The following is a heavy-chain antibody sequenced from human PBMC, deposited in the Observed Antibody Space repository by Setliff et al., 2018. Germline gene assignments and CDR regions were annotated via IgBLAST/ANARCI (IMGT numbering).Heavy chain of an antibody. V-gene: IGHV4-39*01. D-gene: IGHD6-19*01. J-gene: IGHJ4*02. Sequence: SEALSLTCTVSGGSISSSSYYWGWIRQPPGKGLEWIGSIYYSGSTYYNPSLKSRVTISVDTSKNQFSLKLSSVTAADTAVYYCAGFSGSDWSYFDYWGQGTLVTVSS. CDR2: IYYSGST. CDR3: AGFSGSDWSYFDY. CDR1: GGSISSSSYY.